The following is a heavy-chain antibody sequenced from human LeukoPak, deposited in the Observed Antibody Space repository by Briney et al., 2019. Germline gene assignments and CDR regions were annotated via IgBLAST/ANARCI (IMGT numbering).Heavy chain of an antibody. D-gene: IGHD2-21*01. Sequence: QPGGSLRLSCAASGFTFSSYAMSWVRQAPGKGLQWVSGISGSGGSTNYADSVKGRFTISRDRSKDTMYLQMNSLRAADTAVYYCAKAQVACASCGGTFDYWGQGTLVTVSS. CDR2: ISGSGGST. CDR3: AKAQVACASCGGTFDY. CDR1: GFTFSSYA. J-gene: IGHJ4*02. V-gene: IGHV3-23*01.